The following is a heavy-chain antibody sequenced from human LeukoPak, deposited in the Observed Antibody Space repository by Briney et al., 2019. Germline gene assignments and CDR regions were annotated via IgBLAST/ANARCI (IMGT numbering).Heavy chain of an antibody. CDR2: IYYSGST. CDR3: ARSPTAGYSSSWVHRDYYYYGMDV. D-gene: IGHD6-13*01. J-gene: IGHJ6*02. V-gene: IGHV4-39*07. CDR1: GASISSSSYY. Sequence: SETLSLTCTVSGASISSSSYYWGWIRQPPGKGLEWIGTIYYSGSTNYNPSLKSRVTISVDTSKNQFSLKLSSVSAADTAVYYCARSPTAGYSSSWVHRDYYYYGMDVWGQGTTVTVSS.